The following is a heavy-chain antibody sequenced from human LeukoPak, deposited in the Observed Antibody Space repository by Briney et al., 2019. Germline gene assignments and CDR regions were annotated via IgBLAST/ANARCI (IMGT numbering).Heavy chain of an antibody. V-gene: IGHV3-74*01. CDR3: ARDLHEWTYGLNWFDP. D-gene: IGHD3-10*01. CDR2: INRDGSST. Sequence: PGGSLRLSCAASGFTFSSYWMHWVRQAPGKGLVWVSRINRDGSSTSYADSVKGRFTISRDNAKNTLYLQMNSLRAEDTAVYYCARDLHEWTYGLNWFDPWGQGTLVTVS. CDR1: GFTFSSYW. J-gene: IGHJ5*02.